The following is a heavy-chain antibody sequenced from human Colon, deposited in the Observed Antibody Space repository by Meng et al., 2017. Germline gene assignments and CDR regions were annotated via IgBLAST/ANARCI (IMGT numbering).Heavy chain of an antibody. CDR2: IYHSGST. Sequence: VALPESGPGLVKPSGTLSLTCAVSGDSIRSSNWWSWVRQPPGRGLEWIGEIYHSGSTNYNPSLKNRVTMTVDKSKNEFSLTLSSVTAADTAFYYCARVIYASGNMAHLDYWGQGALVTVSS. J-gene: IGHJ4*02. V-gene: IGHV4-4*02. D-gene: IGHD3-10*01. CDR3: ARVIYASGNMAHLDY. CDR1: GDSIRSSNW.